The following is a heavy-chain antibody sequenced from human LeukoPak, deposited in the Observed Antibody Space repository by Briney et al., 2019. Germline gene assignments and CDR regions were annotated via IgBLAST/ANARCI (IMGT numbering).Heavy chain of an antibody. D-gene: IGHD6-6*01. CDR1: GGSFSGYY. CDR3: ARGRGSSSKGLGGY. J-gene: IGHJ4*02. V-gene: IGHV4-34*01. CDR2: INHSGST. Sequence: SETLSLTCAVYGGSFSGYYWSWIRQPPGKGLEWIGEINHSGSTNYNPSLKSRVTISVDTSKNQFSLKLSSLTAADTAVYYCARGRGSSSKGLGGYWGQGTLVTVSS.